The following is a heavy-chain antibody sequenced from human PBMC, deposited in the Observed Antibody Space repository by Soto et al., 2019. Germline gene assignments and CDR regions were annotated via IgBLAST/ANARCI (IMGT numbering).Heavy chain of an antibody. CDR2: IYPRDSDT. V-gene: IGHV5-51*01. Sequence: GESLKISCXGSGYSFSTYWIAWVRQMPGKGLEWMGIIYPRDSDTRYSPSFQGHVTISADKSISTAYLQWSSLNDSDSAIYYCARAPYGSFDSWGQGTPVTVSS. CDR1: GYSFSTYW. CDR3: ARAPYGSFDS. J-gene: IGHJ4*02. D-gene: IGHD3-10*01.